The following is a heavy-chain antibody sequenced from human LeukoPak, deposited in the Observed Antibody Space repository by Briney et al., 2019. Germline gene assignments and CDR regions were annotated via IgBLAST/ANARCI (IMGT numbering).Heavy chain of an antibody. CDR1: GGSISNTNW. J-gene: IGHJ4*02. CDR2: ISLSGLT. CDR3: ARGLLGYCSGGSCPFDY. D-gene: IGHD2-15*01. Sequence: SETLSLTCGVSGGSISNTNWWSWVRQPPGQGLEWIGEISLSGLTNYNPSLKSRVTISVDTSKNQFSLKLSSVTAADTAVYYCARGLLGYCSGGSCPFDYWGQGTLVTVSS. V-gene: IGHV4-4*02.